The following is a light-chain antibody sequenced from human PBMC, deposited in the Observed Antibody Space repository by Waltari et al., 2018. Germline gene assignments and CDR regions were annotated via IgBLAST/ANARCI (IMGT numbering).Light chain of an antibody. CDR3: QQSFSTPYT. V-gene: IGKV1-39*01. J-gene: IGKJ2*01. Sequence: DIQMTQSPSSLSASVGDRITITCRASQSISTSLNWYQQKPGTAPKLLIYAASSLQSGVPSRFSGSGSGTDFTLTISSLQPEDFATYYCQQSFSTPYTFGQGNKLEIK. CDR1: QSISTS. CDR2: AAS.